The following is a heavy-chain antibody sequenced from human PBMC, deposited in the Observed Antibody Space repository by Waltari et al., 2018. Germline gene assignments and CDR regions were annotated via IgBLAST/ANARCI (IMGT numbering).Heavy chain of an antibody. CDR2: ISSSSSTI. CDR3: ATIYQEDV. Sequence: VQLVQSGAEVKKPGASVKVSCKASGYTFSSYSRNWVRQAPGKGLEWVSYISSSSSTIYYADAVKGRFTISRDNAKNSLYLQMNSLRAEDTAVYYCATIYQEDVWGQGTTVTVSS. D-gene: IGHD2-2*01. CDR1: GYTFSSYS. V-gene: IGHV3-48*01. J-gene: IGHJ6*02.